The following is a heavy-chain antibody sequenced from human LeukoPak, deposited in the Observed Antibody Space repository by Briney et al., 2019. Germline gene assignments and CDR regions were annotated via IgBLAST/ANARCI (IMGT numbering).Heavy chain of an antibody. V-gene: IGHV4-59*11. CDR2: TFNDGGT. D-gene: IGHD2-8*01. CDR3: ARSVNGHSFDS. J-gene: IGHJ4*02. Sequence: SETLSLTCSVSGGSIRSSHYWSWIRQSPGKGLEWIGYTFNDGGTKYNPSLESRVTISVDTSKNQVSLKVNSVTAADTAIYYCARSVNGHSFDSWGQGTLVTVSS. CDR1: GGSIRSSHY.